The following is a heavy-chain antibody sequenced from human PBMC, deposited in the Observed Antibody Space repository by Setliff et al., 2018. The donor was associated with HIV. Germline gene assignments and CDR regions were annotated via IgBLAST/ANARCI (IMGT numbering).Heavy chain of an antibody. Sequence: SETLSLTCSVSGGSVSSVNYYWSWIRQPPGKGLEWIGYIHYTGSTYYNPSLKSRVTISVDTSKNQFSLKLSSVTAADTAVYYCARADPVYGSGSCLDYWGQGTLVTVSS. CDR2: IHYTGST. V-gene: IGHV4-61*01. D-gene: IGHD3-10*01. CDR3: ARADPVYGSGSCLDY. J-gene: IGHJ4*02. CDR1: GGSVSSVNYY.